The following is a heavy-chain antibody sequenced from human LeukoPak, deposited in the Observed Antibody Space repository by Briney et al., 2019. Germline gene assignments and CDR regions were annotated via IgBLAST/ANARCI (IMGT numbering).Heavy chain of an antibody. V-gene: IGHV5-51*01. D-gene: IGHD4-17*01. CDR3: ARADYGDYVKLRYFDL. CDR1: GYSFTNYW. Sequence: HGEPLKISCRGSGYSFTNYWIGWVRQMPGKGLEWMGIVYPGDSDTRYSPSFQGQVTISADKSISAAYLQWSSLTASDTAMYYCARADYGDYVKLRYFDLWGRGTLVTVSS. J-gene: IGHJ2*01. CDR2: VYPGDSDT.